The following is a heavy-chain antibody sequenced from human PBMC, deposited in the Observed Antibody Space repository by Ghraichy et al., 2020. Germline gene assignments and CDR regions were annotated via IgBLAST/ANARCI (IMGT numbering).Heavy chain of an antibody. CDR2: IYWDDDK. CDR3: AHKHSGSYSWSLDAFDI. J-gene: IGHJ3*02. Sequence: SGPTLVKPTQTLTLTCTFSGFSLSTSGVGVGWIRQPPGKALEWLALIYWDDDKRYSPSLKSRLTITKDTSKNQVVLTMTNMDPVDTATYYCAHKHSGSYSWSLDAFDIWGQGTMVTVSS. V-gene: IGHV2-5*02. CDR1: GFSLSTSGVG. D-gene: IGHD1-26*01.